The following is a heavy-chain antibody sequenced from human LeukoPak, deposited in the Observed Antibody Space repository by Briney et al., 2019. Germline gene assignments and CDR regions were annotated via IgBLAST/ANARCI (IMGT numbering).Heavy chain of an antibody. CDR1: GGSTSSGSYY. CDR3: ARTPDSSGYYLNY. D-gene: IGHD3-22*01. V-gene: IGHV4-61*02. J-gene: IGHJ4*02. Sequence: SQTLSLTCTVSGGSTSSGSYYWSWIRQPAGKGLEWIGRIYTSGSTNYNPSLKSRVTISVDTSKNQFSLKLSSVTAADTAVYYCARTPDSSGYYLNYWGQGTLVTVSS. CDR2: IYTSGST.